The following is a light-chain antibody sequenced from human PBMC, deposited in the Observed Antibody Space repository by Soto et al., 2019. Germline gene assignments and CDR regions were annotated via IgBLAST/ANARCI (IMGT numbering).Light chain of an antibody. V-gene: IGKV3-20*01. CDR3: QQYGRT. CDR2: GAS. Sequence: EIVLTQSPGTLSLSPGERATLSCRASQSVSSSYLAWYQQKPGQAPRLLIYGASSRATGIPDRFSGSGSGTDFTLTISRLEPEEYAVYYCQQYGRTFGQVTKVEIK. CDR1: QSVSSSY. J-gene: IGKJ1*01.